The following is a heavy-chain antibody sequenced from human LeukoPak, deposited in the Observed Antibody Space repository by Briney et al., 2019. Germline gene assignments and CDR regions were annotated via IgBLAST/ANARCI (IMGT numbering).Heavy chain of an antibody. V-gene: IGHV4-30-4*01. CDR3: AREAPGLMVYATKWGYNWFDP. D-gene: IGHD2-8*01. J-gene: IGHJ5*02. CDR1: GDSISSGDYY. Sequence: SQTLSLTCTVSGDSISSGDYYWSWIRQPPGKGLEWIGYIYYSGSTYYNPSLKSRVTISVDTSKNQFSLKLSSVTAADTAVYYCAREAPGLMVYATKWGYNWFDPWGQGTLVTVSS. CDR2: IYYSGST.